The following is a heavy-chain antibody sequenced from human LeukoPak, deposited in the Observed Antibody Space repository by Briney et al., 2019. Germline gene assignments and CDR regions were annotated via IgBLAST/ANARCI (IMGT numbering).Heavy chain of an antibody. CDR3: ARRSGIAVAGAFDY. CDR1: GFTFSNYG. CDR2: ISRSDGST. J-gene: IGHJ4*02. Sequence: GGSLRLSCAASGFTFSNYGMSWVRQAPGKGLEWVSAISRSDGSTYYADSLKGRFTISRDNSRNTLFLQMNSLRAEDTAVYYCARRSGIAVAGAFDYWGQGTLVTVSS. V-gene: IGHV3-23*01. D-gene: IGHD6-19*01.